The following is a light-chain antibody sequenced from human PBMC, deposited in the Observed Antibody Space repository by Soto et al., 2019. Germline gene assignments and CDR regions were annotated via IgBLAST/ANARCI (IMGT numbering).Light chain of an antibody. CDR3: FSYAGSYTLGV. V-gene: IGLV2-11*01. J-gene: IGLJ2*01. Sequence: QSALTQPRSVSGSPGQSVTISCTGTSSDVGGYNFVSWYQHHPGKAPKLIIYDVTKRPSGVPDSFSGSKSGNTASLTISGLQAEDEADYYCFSYAGSYTLGVFGGGTKVTVL. CDR2: DVT. CDR1: SSDVGGYNF.